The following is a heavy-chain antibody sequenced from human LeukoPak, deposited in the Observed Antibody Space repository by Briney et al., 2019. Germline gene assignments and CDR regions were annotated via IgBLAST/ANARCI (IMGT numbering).Heavy chain of an antibody. CDR1: GGSFSGYY. J-gene: IGHJ4*02. Sequence: ETLSLTCAVYGGSFSGYYWSWIRQPPGKGLEWVSAISGSGGSTYYADSVKGRFTISRDNSKNTLYLQMNSLRAEDTAVYYCAKHGKGYSYGATIYYFDYWGQGTLVTVSS. D-gene: IGHD5-18*01. V-gene: IGHV3-23*01. CDR2: ISGSGGST. CDR3: AKHGKGYSYGATIYYFDY.